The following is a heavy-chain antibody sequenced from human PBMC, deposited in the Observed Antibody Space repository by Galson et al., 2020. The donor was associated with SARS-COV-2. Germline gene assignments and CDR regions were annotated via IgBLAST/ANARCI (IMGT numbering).Heavy chain of an antibody. CDR2: VDHIGKT. V-gene: IGHV4-34*01. J-gene: IGHJ5*02. CDR1: GGSFSGYS. Sequence: SETLSLTCVVYGGSFSGYSWSWIRQPPGKGLEWIGEVDHIGKTKYNPALKNRLTISVDPSKNEVSLRLTSVTAADTAIYFCARGPPASNIAVSPYPYHWGQGTLVTISS. D-gene: IGHD2-21*01. CDR3: ARGPPASNIAVSPYPYH.